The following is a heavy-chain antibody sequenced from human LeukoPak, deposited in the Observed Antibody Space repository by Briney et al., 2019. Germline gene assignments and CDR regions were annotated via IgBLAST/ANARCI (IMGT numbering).Heavy chain of an antibody. Sequence: SETLSLTCTVSGGSIRSYYWTWIRQPPGKGLEWIGYIYDGGSTYYNPSLKSRVTISVDTSKNQFSLKLSSVTAADTAVYYCASYLGRSGGSLTLDYWGQGTLVTVSS. V-gene: IGHV4-59*06. CDR1: GGSIRSYY. CDR2: IYDGGST. CDR3: ASYLGRSGGSLTLDY. D-gene: IGHD2-15*01. J-gene: IGHJ4*02.